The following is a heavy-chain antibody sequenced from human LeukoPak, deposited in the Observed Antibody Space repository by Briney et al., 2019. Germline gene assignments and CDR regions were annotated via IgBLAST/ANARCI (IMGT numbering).Heavy chain of an antibody. J-gene: IGHJ4*02. CDR1: GFTFSSDT. V-gene: IGHV3-23*01. CDR2: ISESGGGT. Sequence: GGSLRLSCAASGFTFSSDTMNWVRQTPGKGLEWVSAISESGGGTYYSDSVKGRFTTSRDNSKSTVYLHMNSLRVDDTAVYYCAKGVGGSSSDSWGQGTLVTVSS. D-gene: IGHD2-2*01. CDR3: AKGVGGSSSDS.